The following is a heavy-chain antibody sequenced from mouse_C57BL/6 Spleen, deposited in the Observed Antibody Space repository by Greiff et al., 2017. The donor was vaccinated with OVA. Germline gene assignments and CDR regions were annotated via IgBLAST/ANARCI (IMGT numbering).Heavy chain of an antibody. D-gene: IGHD1-1*01. CDR2: IDPETGGT. Sequence: QVQLQQSGAELVRPGASVTLSCKASGYTFTDYEMHWVKQTPVHGLEWIGAIDPETGGTAYNQKFKGKAILTADKSSRTAYMELRSLTSEDSAVYYCTRKGIYYGSSHWYFDVWGTGTTVTVSS. CDR3: TRKGIYYGSSHWYFDV. CDR1: GYTFTDYE. J-gene: IGHJ1*03. V-gene: IGHV1-15*01.